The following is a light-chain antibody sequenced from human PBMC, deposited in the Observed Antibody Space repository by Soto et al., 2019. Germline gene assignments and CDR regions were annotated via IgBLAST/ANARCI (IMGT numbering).Light chain of an antibody. V-gene: IGLV2-14*01. CDR3: SSYISSSLVV. J-gene: IGLJ2*01. CDR2: DVS. Sequence: QSALTQPASVCGSPGQSITISCTGTSSDVGGYNYVSWYQQHPGKAPKLMIYDVSNRPSGVSNRFSGSKSGNTASLTISGLQAEDEADYYCSSYISSSLVVFGGGTKLTVL. CDR1: SSDVGGYNY.